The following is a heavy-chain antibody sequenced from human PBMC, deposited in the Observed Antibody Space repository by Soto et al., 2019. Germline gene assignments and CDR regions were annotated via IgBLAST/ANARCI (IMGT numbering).Heavy chain of an antibody. CDR1: GFTFSSYA. D-gene: IGHD3-22*01. CDR2: ISYDGSNK. CDR3: ARASHYYDSSGYLIS. Sequence: QVQLVESGGGVVQPGRSLRLSCAASGFTFSSYAMHWVRQAPGKGLEWVAVISYDGSNKYYADSVKGRFTISRDNSKNTLYLQMNSLRAEDTAVYYCARASHYYDSSGYLISWGQGTLVTVSS. V-gene: IGHV3-30-3*01. J-gene: IGHJ5*02.